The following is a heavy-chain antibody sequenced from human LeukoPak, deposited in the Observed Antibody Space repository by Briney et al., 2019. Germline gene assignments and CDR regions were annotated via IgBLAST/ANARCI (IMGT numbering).Heavy chain of an antibody. CDR1: SGSISSGTYS. CDR3: ARDPAGTAYTGGGIDV. Sequence: SETLSLTCTVSSGSISSGTYSWSWIRQPPGKGLEWLGYIWHSGRTDYNPSLKSRITIPLDRSKTEISLKLTSVTAADTATYYCARDPAGTAYTGGGIDVWGQGTTVTVSS. D-gene: IGHD1-7*01. J-gene: IGHJ6*02. V-gene: IGHV4-30-2*01. CDR2: IWHSGRT.